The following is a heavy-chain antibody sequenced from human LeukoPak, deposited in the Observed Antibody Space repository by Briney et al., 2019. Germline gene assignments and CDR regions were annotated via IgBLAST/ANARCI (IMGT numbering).Heavy chain of an antibody. V-gene: IGHV3-33*01. CDR3: ARGVGSGWYPYYYYGMDV. D-gene: IGHD6-19*01. CDR1: GFTFSSYG. CDR2: IWYDGSNK. Sequence: GRSLRLSCAASGFTFSSYGMHWVRQAPGKGLEWVAVIWYDGSNKYYAGSVKGRFIISRDNSKNTLYLQMNSLRAEDTAVYYCARGVGSGWYPYYYYGMDVWGQGTTVTVSS. J-gene: IGHJ6*02.